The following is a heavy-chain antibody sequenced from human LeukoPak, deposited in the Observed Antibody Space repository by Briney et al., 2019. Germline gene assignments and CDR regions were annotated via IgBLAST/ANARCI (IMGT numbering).Heavy chain of an antibody. CDR1: GDSISSSNYF. D-gene: IGHD3-22*01. Sequence: PSETLSLTCTVSGDSISSSNYFWGWIRQPPGKGLEWIGEISYSGNTYYNPSLKSRVTISMDTSKNQFSLNLNSVTASDTTVYYCASRGYYDSSGYSFDYWGQGTLVTVSS. CDR3: ASRGYYDSSGYSFDY. J-gene: IGHJ4*02. CDR2: ISYSGNT. V-gene: IGHV4-39*01.